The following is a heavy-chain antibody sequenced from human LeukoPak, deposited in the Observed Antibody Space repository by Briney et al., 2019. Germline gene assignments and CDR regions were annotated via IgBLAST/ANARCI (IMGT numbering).Heavy chain of an antibody. CDR3: ARDIAAENWIGFDY. J-gene: IGHJ4*02. V-gene: IGHV1-69*13. D-gene: IGHD1-1*01. CDR1: GGTFSSYA. Sequence: SVKVSCKASGGTFSSYAISWVRQAPGRGLEWMGGIIPIFGTANYAQKFQGRVTITADESTSTAYMELSSLRSEDTAVYYCARDIAAENWIGFDYWGQGTLVTVSS. CDR2: IIPIFGTA.